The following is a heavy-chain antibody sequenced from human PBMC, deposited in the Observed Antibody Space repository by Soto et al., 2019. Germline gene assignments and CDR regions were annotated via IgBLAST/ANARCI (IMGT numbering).Heavy chain of an antibody. J-gene: IGHJ4*02. CDR1: GYTFTSYG. V-gene: IGHV1-18*01. D-gene: IGHD3-10*01. CDR3: ARRSGSYYNGILDY. CDR2: ISAYNGNT. Sequence: ASVKVSCKSSGYTFTSYGISWVRQAPGQGLEWMGWISAYNGNTNYAQKLQGRVTMTTDTSTSTAYMELRSLRSDDTAVYYCARRSGSYYNGILDYWGQGTLVTVSS.